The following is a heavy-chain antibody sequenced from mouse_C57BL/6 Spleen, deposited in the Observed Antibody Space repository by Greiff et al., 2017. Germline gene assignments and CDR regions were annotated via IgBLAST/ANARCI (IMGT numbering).Heavy chain of an antibody. V-gene: IGHV1-82*01. J-gene: IGHJ3*01. D-gene: IGHD2-4*01. CDR3: ARADYDYDDAY. CDR2: IYPGDGDT. CDR1: GYAFSSSW. Sequence: VQLVESGPELVKPGASVKISCKASGYAFSSSWMNWVKQRPGKGLEWIGRIYPGDGDTNYNGKFKGKATLTADKSSSTAYMQLSSLTSEDSAVYFCARADYDYDDAYWGQGTLVTVSA.